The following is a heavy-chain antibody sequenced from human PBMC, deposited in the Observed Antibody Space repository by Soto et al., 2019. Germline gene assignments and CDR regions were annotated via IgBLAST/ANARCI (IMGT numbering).Heavy chain of an antibody. CDR1: GDSVSSNTAS. CDR2: TYFRSKWYN. J-gene: IGHJ5*02. CDR3: AKGDNLGPKTGYAFDP. V-gene: IGHV6-1*01. Sequence: ISGDSVSSNTASWNWIRQSPSRGLEWLGRTYFRSKWYNDYAVSVKSRIIINPDTSNNQFSLQLNSVTPEDTAVYFCAKGDNLGPKTGYAFDPWGQGIMVTVSS. D-gene: IGHD5-12*01.